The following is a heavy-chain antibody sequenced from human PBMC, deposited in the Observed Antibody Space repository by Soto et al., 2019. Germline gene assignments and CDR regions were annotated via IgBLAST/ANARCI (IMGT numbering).Heavy chain of an antibody. CDR1: GGVFSSYA. Sequence: SSKASGGVFSSYAISWVRQPPGQGLEWMGWINPNSGGTNYAQKFQGWVTMTRDTSISTAYMELSRLRSDDTAVYYCARVRGVGATAPEFDYWGQGTLVTVSS. CDR2: INPNSGGT. D-gene: IGHD1-26*01. V-gene: IGHV1-2*04. J-gene: IGHJ4*02. CDR3: ARVRGVGATAPEFDY.